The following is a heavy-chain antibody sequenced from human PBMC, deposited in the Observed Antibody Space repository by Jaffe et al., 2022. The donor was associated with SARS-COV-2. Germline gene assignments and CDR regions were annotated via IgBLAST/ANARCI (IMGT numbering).Heavy chain of an antibody. V-gene: IGHV7-4-1*02. CDR3: ARVDYYDSSGYFYFYSFDY. Sequence: QVQLVQSGSELKKPGASVKVSCKASGYTFTSYTIHWVRQAPGQGLEWMGWINTNTGNPMYAPGFAGRFVFSLDTSVSTAYLQINSLKAEDTAVYYCARVDYYDSSGYFYFYSFDYWGQGTLVTVSS. CDR1: GYTFTSYT. J-gene: IGHJ4*02. CDR2: INTNTGNP. D-gene: IGHD3-22*01.